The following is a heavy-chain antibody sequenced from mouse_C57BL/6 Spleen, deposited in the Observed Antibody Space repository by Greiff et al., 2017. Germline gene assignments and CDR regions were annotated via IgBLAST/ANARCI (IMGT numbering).Heavy chain of an antibody. CDR2: IYPRDGST. CDR3: ARSLYYDYAMDY. D-gene: IGHD2-4*01. Sequence: QVQLQQPGTELVKPGASVKLSCKASGYTFTSYWMHWVKQRPEQGLEWIGYIYPRDGSTKYNEKFKGKATLTADKSSSTAYMQLNSLTSEDSAVYFCARSLYYDYAMDYWGQGTSVTVSS. J-gene: IGHJ4*01. V-gene: IGHV1-53*01. CDR1: GYTFTSYW.